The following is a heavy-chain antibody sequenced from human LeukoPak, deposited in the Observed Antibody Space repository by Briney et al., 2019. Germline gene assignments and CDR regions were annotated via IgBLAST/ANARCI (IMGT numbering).Heavy chain of an antibody. CDR2: ISTYNVRT. V-gene: IGHV1-18*01. J-gene: IGHJ6*03. Sequence: ASVKVSCKASNYTFISYSITWVRQAPGQGLEWMGWISTYNVRTNYAPKFQDRVTMTSDRSTSTAYMELSSLRSEDTAVYYCASGYEGYYYYYMDVWGKGTTVTISS. CDR1: NYTFISYS. CDR3: ASGYEGYYYYYMDV. D-gene: IGHD5-12*01.